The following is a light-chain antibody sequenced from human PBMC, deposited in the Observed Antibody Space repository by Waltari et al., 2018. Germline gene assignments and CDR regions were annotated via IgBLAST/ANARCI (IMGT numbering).Light chain of an antibody. V-gene: IGLV2-14*03. J-gene: IGLJ3*02. CDR1: SSDVGDFNF. CDR2: DVV. CDR3: TSYTTGSTLVV. Sequence: QSALTQPASVSGSPGQSITITCPGTSSDVGDFNFVSWYQEHPGKAPKLLIYDVVNRPSGVSNRFSGSKSGNTASLTISGLQAEDEADYYCTSYTTGSTLVVFGGGTKLTVL.